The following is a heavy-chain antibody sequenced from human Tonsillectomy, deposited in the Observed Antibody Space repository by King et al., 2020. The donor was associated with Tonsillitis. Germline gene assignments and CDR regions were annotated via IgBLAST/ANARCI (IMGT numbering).Heavy chain of an antibody. V-gene: IGHV3-21*01. CDR3: ASSSSSRIDY. Sequence: VQLVESGGVLVKPGGSLRLSCAASGFTFSSYSMNWVRQAPGTGLEWVSSISSSSSYIYYADSVKGRFTISRDNAKNSLYLQMNSLRAEDTAVYYCASSSSSRIDYWGQGTLVTVSS. CDR2: ISSSSSYI. CDR1: GFTFSSYS. D-gene: IGHD6-6*01. J-gene: IGHJ4*02.